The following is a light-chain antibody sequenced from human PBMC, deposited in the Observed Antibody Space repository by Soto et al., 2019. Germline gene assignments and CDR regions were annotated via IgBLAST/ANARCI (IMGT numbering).Light chain of an antibody. CDR2: EDN. Sequence: NFMLTQPHSVSESPGKTATISCTRSSGSIADNYVQWYQQRPGSAPTIVIFEDNRRPSGVPDRFSGSIDRSSNSASLTISGLKTEDEADYYCQSYDDSNVVFGGGTQLTVL. CDR3: QSYDDSNVV. J-gene: IGLJ3*02. V-gene: IGLV6-57*04. CDR1: SGSIADNY.